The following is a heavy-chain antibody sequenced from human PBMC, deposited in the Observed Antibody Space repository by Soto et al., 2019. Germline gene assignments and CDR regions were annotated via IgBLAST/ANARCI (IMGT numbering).Heavy chain of an antibody. CDR1: AGSISRYY. Sequence: PSETLSLTCSVSAGSISRYYWGWVRQSPGEGLEWIAHISYTVDASYNPSLKSRVTISLDTSKNQTALRLMSVTAADTAVYYCVGSLMSRAMESFDYWGQGTLVTVPS. J-gene: IGHJ4*02. V-gene: IGHV4-59*01. CDR2: ISYTVDA. D-gene: IGHD5-18*01. CDR3: VGSLMSRAMESFDY.